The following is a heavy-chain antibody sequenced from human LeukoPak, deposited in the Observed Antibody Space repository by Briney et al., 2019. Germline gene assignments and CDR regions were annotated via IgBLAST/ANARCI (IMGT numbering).Heavy chain of an antibody. CDR3: ARVYSSSHNWFDT. Sequence: SGTLSLTCAVSGGSISSTNWWTWVRQPPGKGLEWIGSIYYSGTTYYNSSLKSRVTISVERSKNHFSLNLSSLTAADTAVYYCARVYSSSHNWFDTWGQGTQVTVSS. V-gene: IGHV4-4*02. J-gene: IGHJ5*02. CDR1: GGSISSTNW. D-gene: IGHD6-13*01. CDR2: IYYSGTT.